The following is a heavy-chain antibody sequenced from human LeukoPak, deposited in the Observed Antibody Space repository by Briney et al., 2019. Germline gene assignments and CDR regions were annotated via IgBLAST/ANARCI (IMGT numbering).Heavy chain of an antibody. CDR2: INPNTGNI. CDR1: GYTFTGYY. V-gene: IGHV1-2*02. J-gene: IGHJ6*02. Sequence: ASVKVSCKASGYTFTGYYMNWVRQAPGQGLEWMGWINPNTGNINYAQKFQGRVTMTRDTSISTAYMELTILRSNDTAVYYCVSGSYGVSANGMDVWGQGTMVTVSS. D-gene: IGHD1-1*01. CDR3: VSGSYGVSANGMDV.